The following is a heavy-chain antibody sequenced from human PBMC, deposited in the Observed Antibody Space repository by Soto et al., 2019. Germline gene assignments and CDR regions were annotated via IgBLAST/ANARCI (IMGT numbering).Heavy chain of an antibody. CDR2: IYYSGIT. Sequence: QVQLQESGPGLVKPSQTLSLTCTVSGGSISSGDYYWGWIRQPPGKGLEWIGYIYYSGITYYNPSLKRRVTISVDTAKNQFSLKLSSVTAADTAVYFCTRGSRNDFWSGYHIDYWGQGTLVTVSS. CDR3: TRGSRNDFWSGYHIDY. J-gene: IGHJ4*02. CDR1: GGSISSGDYY. D-gene: IGHD3-3*01. V-gene: IGHV4-30-4*01.